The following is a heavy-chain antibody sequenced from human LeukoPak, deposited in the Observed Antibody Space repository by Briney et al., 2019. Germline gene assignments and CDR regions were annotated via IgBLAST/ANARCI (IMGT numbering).Heavy chain of an antibody. V-gene: IGHV3-7*01. CDR3: ARSGARYELDYFDY. D-gene: IGHD3-10*01. Sequence: GGSLRLSCAASGFTFSSYWMSWVRQAPGKGLEWVANIKQDGSEKYYVDSVKGRFTISRDNAKNSLYLQMNSLRAEDTAVYYCARSGARYELDYFDYWGQGTLVTVSS. CDR1: GFTFSSYW. CDR2: IKQDGSEK. J-gene: IGHJ4*02.